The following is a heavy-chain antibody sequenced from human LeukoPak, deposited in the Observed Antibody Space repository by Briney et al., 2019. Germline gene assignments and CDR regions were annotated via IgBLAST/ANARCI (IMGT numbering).Heavy chain of an antibody. CDR3: AKGAFGVVATIPGFDY. V-gene: IGHV3-23*01. CDR1: GFTFSSYA. CDR2: ISGSGGST. J-gene: IGHJ4*02. D-gene: IGHD5-12*01. Sequence: GGSLRLSCVASGFTFSSYAMSWVRQAPGKGLEWVSAISGSGGSTNYADSVKGRFSISRDNSKNTLYLQMNSLRAEDTALYYCAKGAFGVVATIPGFDYWGQGTLVTVSS.